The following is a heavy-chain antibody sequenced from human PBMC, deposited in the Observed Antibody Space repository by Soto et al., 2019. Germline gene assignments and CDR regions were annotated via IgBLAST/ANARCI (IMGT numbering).Heavy chain of an antibody. CDR2: INPSGGST. V-gene: IGHV1-46*01. Sequence: ASVKGYCKASGYTFTSYYMHWVRQAPGQGLEWMGIINPSGGSTSYAQKFQGRVTMTRDTSTSTVYMELSSLRSEDTAVYYCAREGGVAGAVVGYSYGYGAFDIWGQGTMVTVS. CDR1: GYTFTSYY. D-gene: IGHD5-18*01. CDR3: AREGGVAGAVVGYSYGYGAFDI. J-gene: IGHJ3*02.